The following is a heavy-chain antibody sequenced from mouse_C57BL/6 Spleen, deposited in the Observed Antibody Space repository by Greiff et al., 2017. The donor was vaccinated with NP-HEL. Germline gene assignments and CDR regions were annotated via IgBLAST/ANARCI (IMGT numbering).Heavy chain of an antibody. J-gene: IGHJ1*03. CDR2: INPNNGGT. CDR3: ASRGVYDYDDWYFDV. CDR1: GYTFTDYN. D-gene: IGHD2-4*01. V-gene: IGHV1-18*01. Sequence: EVQLQQSGPELVKPGASVKIPCKASGYTFTDYNMDWVKQSHGKSLEWIGDINPNNGGTIYNQKFKGKATLTVDKSSSTAYMELRSLTSEDTAVYYCASRGVYDYDDWYFDVWGTGTTVTVSS.